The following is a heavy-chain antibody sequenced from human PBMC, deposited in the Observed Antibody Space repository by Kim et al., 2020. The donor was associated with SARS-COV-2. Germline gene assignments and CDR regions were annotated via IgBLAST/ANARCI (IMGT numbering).Heavy chain of an antibody. V-gene: IGHV4-34*01. D-gene: IGHD3-22*01. CDR2: INHSGST. Sequence: SETLSLTCAVYGGSFSGYYWSWIRQPPGKGLEWIGEINHSGSTNYNPSLKSRVTISVDTSKNQFSLKLSSVTAADTAVYYCARGTITMIVVVIIPYHYYYMDVWGKGTTVTVSS. CDR3: ARGTITMIVVVIIPYHYYYMDV. J-gene: IGHJ6*03. CDR1: GGSFSGYY.